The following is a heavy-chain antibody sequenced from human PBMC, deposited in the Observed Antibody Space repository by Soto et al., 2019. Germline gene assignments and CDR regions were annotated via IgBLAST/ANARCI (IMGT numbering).Heavy chain of an antibody. V-gene: IGHV4-30-4*01. Sequence: SETLSLTCTVSGGSISSGDYYWSWIRQPPGKGLEWIGYIYYSGSTYYNPSLKSRVTISVDTSKNKFSLKLSSVTAADTAVYYCARDNPVATTRRSRYYYGMDVWGQGTMVTVSS. D-gene: IGHD5-12*01. CDR1: GGSISSGDYY. J-gene: IGHJ6*02. CDR2: IYYSGST. CDR3: ARDNPVATTRRSRYYYGMDV.